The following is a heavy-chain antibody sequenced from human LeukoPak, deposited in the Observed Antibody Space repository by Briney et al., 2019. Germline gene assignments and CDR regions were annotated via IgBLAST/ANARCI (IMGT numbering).Heavy chain of an antibody. V-gene: IGHV1-2*02. CDR3: ARADPVAY. J-gene: IGHJ4*02. Sequence: ASVKVSCKASGDIFNGSYIHWVRQAPGQGLEWMGWTNSNTGGTKFAQKFQGRVTMTRDTSINTAYMELSSLRSDDTAVYYCARADPVAYWGQGTQVTVSS. CDR1: GDIFNGSY. CDR2: TNSNTGGT.